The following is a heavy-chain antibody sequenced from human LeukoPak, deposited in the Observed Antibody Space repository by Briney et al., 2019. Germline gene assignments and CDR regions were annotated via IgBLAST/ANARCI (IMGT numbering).Heavy chain of an antibody. CDR3: ARAPPNRTYFRP. CDR2: INHSGST. CDR1: GGSFSGYY. Sequence: SETLSLTCAVYGGSFSGYYWSWIRQPPGKGLEWIGEINHSGSTNYNPSLKSRVTISVDTPKNQFSLKLSSVTAADTAVYYCARAPPNRTYFRPWGQGTLVTVSS. D-gene: IGHD3-10*02. J-gene: IGHJ5*02. V-gene: IGHV4-34*01.